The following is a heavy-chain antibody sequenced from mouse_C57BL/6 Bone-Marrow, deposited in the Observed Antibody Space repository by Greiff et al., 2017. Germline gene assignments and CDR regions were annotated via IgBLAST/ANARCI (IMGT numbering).Heavy chain of an antibody. V-gene: IGHV2-6-1*01. CDR3: ARHPPGDYYGSSPYWYFDV. CDR1: GFSLTSYG. J-gene: IGHJ1*03. D-gene: IGHD1-1*01. Sequence: QVQLKESGPGLVAPSQSLSITCTVSGFSLTSYGVHWVRQPPGKGLEWLVVIWSDGSTTYNSALKSRLSISKDNSKSQVFLKMNSLQTDDTAMYYCARHPPGDYYGSSPYWYFDVWGTGTTVTVSS. CDR2: IWSDGST.